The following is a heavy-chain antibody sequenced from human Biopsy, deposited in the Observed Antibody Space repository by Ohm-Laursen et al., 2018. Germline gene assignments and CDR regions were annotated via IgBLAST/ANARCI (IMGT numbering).Heavy chain of an antibody. CDR3: ARWETTLGRSLDS. D-gene: IGHD1-26*01. V-gene: IGHV1-8*01. CDR2: MSPNTGNT. CDR1: GYTFTSHD. J-gene: IGHJ4*02. Sequence: GSSVKVSCKTSGYTFTSHDINWVRQATGHGLEWMGWMSPNTGNTVYAQRFQDRVTMTSDTSTGTAYMELTSLTSDDTAVYFCARWETTLGRSLDSWGQGTLVAVSS.